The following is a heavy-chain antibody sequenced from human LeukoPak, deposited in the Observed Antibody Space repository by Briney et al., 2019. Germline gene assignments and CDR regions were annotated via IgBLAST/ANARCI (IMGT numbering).Heavy chain of an antibody. CDR3: ARVVTMDRETRWNNWFDP. D-gene: IGHD3-10*01. V-gene: IGHV4-31*03. J-gene: IGHJ5*02. CDR2: IYYSGST. CDR1: GGSISSGGYY. Sequence: SETLSLTCTVSGGSISSGGYYWSWIRQHPGKGLEWIGYIYYSGSTYYNPSLKSRVTISVDTSKNQFSLKLSSVTAADTAVYYCARVVTMDRETRWNNWFDPWGQGTLVTVSS.